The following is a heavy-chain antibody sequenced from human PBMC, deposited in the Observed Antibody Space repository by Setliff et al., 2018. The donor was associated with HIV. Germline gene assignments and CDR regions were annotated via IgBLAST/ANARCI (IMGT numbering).Heavy chain of an antibody. CDR1: GGSFSGYY. CDR2: INDSGTT. V-gene: IGHV4-34*01. Sequence: PSETLSLTCAVYGGSFSGYYWSWIRQPPGKGLEWIGEINDSGTTNYNPSLKSRVAISVDMSKNQFSLRVTSLTAADTAVYYCARGGRSLAAQTWFDPWGQGTLVTVSS. CDR3: ARGGRSLAAQTWFDP. D-gene: IGHD6-6*01. J-gene: IGHJ5*02.